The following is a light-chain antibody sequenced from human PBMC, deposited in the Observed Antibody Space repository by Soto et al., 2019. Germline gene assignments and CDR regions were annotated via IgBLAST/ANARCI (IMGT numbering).Light chain of an antibody. CDR3: QQDGDSPET. CDR1: QSVASNY. J-gene: IGKJ1*01. CDR2: GAS. V-gene: IGKV3-20*01. Sequence: EIVLTQSPGTLSLSPGERATLSCRASQSVASNYLAWYQLKPGQAPRLLIYGASSRATGIPDRFGGSGSGTDFTRTISRLEPEDFAVYFCQQDGDSPETFGQGTKVEIK.